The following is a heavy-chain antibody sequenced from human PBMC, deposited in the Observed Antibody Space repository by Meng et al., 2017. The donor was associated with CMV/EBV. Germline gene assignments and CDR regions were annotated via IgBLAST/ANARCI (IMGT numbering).Heavy chain of an antibody. J-gene: IGHJ4*02. CDR3: ARVPHYGAPFDY. D-gene: IGHD3-16*01. CDR2: IYPGDSDT. CDR1: GYSFTSYW. Sequence: KAPCKGSGYSFTSYWICWVRQMPGKGLEWMGIIYPGDSDTRYSPSFQGQVTISADKSISTAYLQWSSLKSSDTAMYYCARVPHYGAPFDYWGQGTLVTVSS. V-gene: IGHV5-51*01.